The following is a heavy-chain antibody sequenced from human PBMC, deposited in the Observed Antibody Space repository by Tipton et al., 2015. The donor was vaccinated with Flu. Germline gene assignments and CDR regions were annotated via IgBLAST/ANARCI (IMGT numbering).Heavy chain of an antibody. J-gene: IGHJ6*02. Sequence: TLSLTCTVSDGSITSYYWSWIRQPPGKGLEWIGDIYNSGTTNFNPSLMSRLTISVDTSKNQFSLKLSSVTAADTAVYFCARARAPYYYYAMDVWGQGTTVTVSS. CDR2: IYNSGTT. V-gene: IGHV4-59*01. CDR3: ARARAPYYYYAMDV. CDR1: DGSITSYY.